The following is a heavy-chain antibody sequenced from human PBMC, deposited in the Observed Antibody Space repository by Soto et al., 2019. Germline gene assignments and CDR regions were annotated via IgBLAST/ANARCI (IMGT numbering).Heavy chain of an antibody. D-gene: IGHD3-10*01. V-gene: IGHV4-39*07. CDR3: ARGVEVLLWYGELSTSNWFDP. J-gene: IGHJ5*02. CDR1: GGSISSSSYY. Sequence: PSETLSLTCTVSGGSISSSSYYWGWIRQPPGKGLEWIGSIYYSGSTYYNPSLKSRVTISVDTSKNQFSLKLSSVTAADTAVYYCARGVEVLLWYGELSTSNWFDPWGQGTLVTVSS. CDR2: IYYSGST.